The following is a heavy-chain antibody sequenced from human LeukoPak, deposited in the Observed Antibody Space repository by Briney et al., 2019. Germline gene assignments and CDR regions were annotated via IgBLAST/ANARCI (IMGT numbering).Heavy chain of an antibody. D-gene: IGHD6-6*01. V-gene: IGHV3-23*01. CDR2: ISGSGSGT. Sequence: GGSLRLSCEASGFSFPYGMSWVRQAPGKGLEWVSGISGSGSGTYYADSVKGRFTISRDNSKNTLYLQMNSLRAADTAVYYCARDKGTSYLSSFDYWGQGTLVTVSS. CDR3: ARDKGTSYLSSFDY. CDR1: GFSFPYG. J-gene: IGHJ4*02.